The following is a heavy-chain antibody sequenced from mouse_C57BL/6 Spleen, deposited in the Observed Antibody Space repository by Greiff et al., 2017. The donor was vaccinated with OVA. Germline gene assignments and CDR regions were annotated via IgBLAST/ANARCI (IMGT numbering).Heavy chain of an antibody. CDR3: AREADGYSNYYAMDY. D-gene: IGHD2-3*01. J-gene: IGHJ4*01. CDR2: INPYNGDT. CDR1: GYSFTGYF. V-gene: IGHV1-20*01. Sequence: EVQLQESGPELVKPGDSVKISCKASGYSFTGYFMNWVMQSHGKSLEWIGRINPYNGDTFYNQKFKGKATLTVDKSSSTAHMELRSLTSEDSAVYYCAREADGYSNYYAMDYWGQGTSVTVSS.